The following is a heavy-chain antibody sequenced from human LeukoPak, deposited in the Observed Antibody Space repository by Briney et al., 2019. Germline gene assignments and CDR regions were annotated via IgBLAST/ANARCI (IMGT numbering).Heavy chain of an antibody. D-gene: IGHD5-12*01. J-gene: IGHJ4*02. CDR3: ARDNAGDGYNLGY. V-gene: IGHV1-2*02. CDR1: GYTFTGYY. Sequence: ASVKVSCKASGYTFTGYYMHWVRQAPGQGLEWMGWINPNSGGTNYAQKFQGRVTMTRDTSIGTAYMELSRLRSDDTAVYYCARDNAGDGYNLGYWGQGTLVTVSS. CDR2: INPNSGGT.